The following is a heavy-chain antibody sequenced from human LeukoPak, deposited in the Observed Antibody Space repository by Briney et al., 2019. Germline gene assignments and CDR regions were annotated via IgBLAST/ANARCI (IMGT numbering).Heavy chain of an antibody. D-gene: IGHD1-1*01. CDR3: ARGTTEGYFDY. CDR2: INHSGST. CDR1: GGSFNGYY. V-gene: IGHV4-34*01. J-gene: IGHJ4*02. Sequence: PSETLSLTCAVYGGSFNGYYWSWLRQPPGKGLEWIGEINHSGSTNYNPSLKSRVTISVDTSKNQFSLKLSSVTAADTAVYYCARGTTEGYFDYWGQGTLVTVSS.